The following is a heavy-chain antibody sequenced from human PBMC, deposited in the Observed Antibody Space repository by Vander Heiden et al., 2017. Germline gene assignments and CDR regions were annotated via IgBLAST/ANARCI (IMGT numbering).Heavy chain of an antibody. Sequence: QVQPQESGPGLVKPSETLSLTCPVPGGSISSYYWSWIRQSPGKGLEWIGYFYYSGSTNYNPSLKSRVTISVDTSKNQFSLKLSSVTAADTAVYYCARTAPPDDAFDIWGPGTMVTVSS. CDR1: GGSISSYY. CDR2: FYYSGST. CDR3: ARTAPPDDAFDI. J-gene: IGHJ3*02. V-gene: IGHV4-59*01.